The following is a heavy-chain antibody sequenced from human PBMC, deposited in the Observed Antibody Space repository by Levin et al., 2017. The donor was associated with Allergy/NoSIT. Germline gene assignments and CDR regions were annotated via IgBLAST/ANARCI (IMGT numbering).Heavy chain of an antibody. CDR2: IDPSDSYT. Sequence: PGGSLRLSCKGSGYSFTNYWINWVRQMPGKGLEWMGRIDPSDSYTNYNPSFQGHVTISADKSISTAYLQWSSLKASDTAMYYCARLGPEYDTSRGHDYWGQGTLVTVSS. CDR3: ARLGPEYDTSRGHDY. V-gene: IGHV5-10-1*01. J-gene: IGHJ4*02. D-gene: IGHD3-22*01. CDR1: GYSFTNYW.